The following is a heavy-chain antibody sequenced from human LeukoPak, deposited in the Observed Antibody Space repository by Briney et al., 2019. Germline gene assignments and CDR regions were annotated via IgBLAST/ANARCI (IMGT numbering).Heavy chain of an antibody. CDR1: GYTFTGYY. CDR3: ARGEGYTAMGLMHV. J-gene: IGHJ6*04. D-gene: IGHD5-18*01. Sequence: ASVKVSCKASGYTFTGYYMHWVRQAPGQGLEWMGWINPNSGGTNYAQKFQGWVTMTRDTSISTAYMELSRLRSDDTAVYYCARGEGYTAMGLMHVWGKGTTVTVSS. CDR2: INPNSGGT. V-gene: IGHV1-2*04.